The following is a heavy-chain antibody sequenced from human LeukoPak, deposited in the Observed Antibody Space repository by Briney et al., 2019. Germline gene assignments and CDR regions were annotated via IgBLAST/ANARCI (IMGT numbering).Heavy chain of an antibody. D-gene: IGHD6-19*01. CDR1: GGSFSGYY. V-gene: IGHV4-34*01. Sequence: TSSETLSLTCAVYGGSFSGYYWSWIRQPPGKGLEWIGEINHSGSTNYNPSLKSRVTISVDTSKNQFSLKLSSVTAADTAVYYCARARPSEQWLYYFDYWGQGTLVTVSS. CDR2: INHSGST. J-gene: IGHJ4*02. CDR3: ARARPSEQWLYYFDY.